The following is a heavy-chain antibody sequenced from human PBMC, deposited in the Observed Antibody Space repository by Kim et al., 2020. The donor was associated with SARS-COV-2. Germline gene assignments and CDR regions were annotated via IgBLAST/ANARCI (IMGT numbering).Heavy chain of an antibody. J-gene: IGHJ6*02. V-gene: IGHV5-51*01. Sequence: SYSPTFQGQVTISADKSISTAYLQWSSLKASDTAMYYCARLVQGYYGMDVWGQGTTVTVSS. D-gene: IGHD1-26*01. CDR3: ARLVQGYYGMDV.